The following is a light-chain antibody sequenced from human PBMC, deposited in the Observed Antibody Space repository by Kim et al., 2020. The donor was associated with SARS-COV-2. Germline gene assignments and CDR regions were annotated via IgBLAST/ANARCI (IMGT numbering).Light chain of an antibody. Sequence: PGERVTLSCRASQSVSSSYLTWYQQKPGQAPRRLIYGASTRATGIPARFSGSGSGTDCTLTISSLQPEDFAVYYCQKDYNLLTWTFGQGTKVDSK. CDR2: GAS. J-gene: IGKJ1*01. CDR3: QKDYNLLTWT. CDR1: QSVSSSY. V-gene: IGKV3D-7*01.